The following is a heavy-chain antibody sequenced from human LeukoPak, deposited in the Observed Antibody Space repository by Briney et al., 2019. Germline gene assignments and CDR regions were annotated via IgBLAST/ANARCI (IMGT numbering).Heavy chain of an antibody. J-gene: IGHJ4*02. CDR3: AKWFIVVVPAAYY. CDR2: ISGSGGST. V-gene: IGHV3-23*01. Sequence: GSLRLSCAASGYTFSSYAMSWVRQAPGKGLEWVSAISGSGGSTYYADSVKGRFSISRDDSKSTLYLQMNSLRPEDTAVYYCAKWFIVVVPAAYYWGQGTLVTVSS. D-gene: IGHD2-2*01. CDR1: GYTFSSYA.